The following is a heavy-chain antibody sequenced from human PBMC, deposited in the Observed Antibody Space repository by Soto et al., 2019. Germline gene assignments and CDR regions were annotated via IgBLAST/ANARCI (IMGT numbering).Heavy chain of an antibody. V-gene: IGHV3-33*01. D-gene: IGHD2-15*01. CDR1: GFTFSGYG. CDR2: IWYDGSNK. CDR3: ARSLRGYCSGGSCYSGDY. J-gene: IGHJ4*02. Sequence: VQLVESGGGVVQPGSSLRLSCAASGFTFSGYGMHWVRQAPGTGLEWVAVIWYDGSNKYYADSVKGRFTISRDNSKNTLYLQMNSRRAEDTAVYYCARSLRGYCSGGSCYSGDYWGQGTLVTVSS.